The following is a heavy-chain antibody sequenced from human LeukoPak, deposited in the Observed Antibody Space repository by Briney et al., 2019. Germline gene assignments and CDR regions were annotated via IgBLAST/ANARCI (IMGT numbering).Heavy chain of an antibody. CDR3: ARDLGGGTTEDAFDI. CDR1: GFTFSSYG. J-gene: IGHJ3*02. D-gene: IGHD1-7*01. V-gene: IGHV3-33*08. Sequence: AGGSLRLSCAASGFTFSSYGMHWVRQAPGKGLEWVAVIWYGGSNKYYADSVKGRFTISRDNSKNTLYLQMNSLRAEDTAVYYCARDLGGGTTEDAFDIWGQGTMVTVSS. CDR2: IWYGGSNK.